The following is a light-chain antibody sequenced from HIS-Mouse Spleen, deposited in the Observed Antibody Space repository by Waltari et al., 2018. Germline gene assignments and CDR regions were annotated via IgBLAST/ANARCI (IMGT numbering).Light chain of an antibody. CDR3: QQRSNWLT. J-gene: IGKJ4*01. Sequence: EIVLTQSPATLSLSRGERATLSCRASQSVSSYLAWYQQKPGQAPRLLNYDASNRATGIPARFSGSGSGTDFTLTISSLEPEDFAVYYCQQRSNWLTFGGGTKVEIK. CDR1: QSVSSY. V-gene: IGKV3-11*01. CDR2: DAS.